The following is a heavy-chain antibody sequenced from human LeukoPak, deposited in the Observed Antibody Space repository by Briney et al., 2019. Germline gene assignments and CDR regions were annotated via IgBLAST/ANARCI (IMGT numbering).Heavy chain of an antibody. CDR3: ARRANAFDI. V-gene: IGHV4-61*02. J-gene: IGHJ3*02. CDR2: IYTSGST. Sequence: SETLSLTCTVSGGSISSGSYYWSWLRQPAGKGLEWIGRIYTSGSTNYNPSLKSRVTISVDTSKNQFSLKLSSVTAADTAVYYCARRANAFDIWGQGTMVTVSS. CDR1: GGSISSGSYY.